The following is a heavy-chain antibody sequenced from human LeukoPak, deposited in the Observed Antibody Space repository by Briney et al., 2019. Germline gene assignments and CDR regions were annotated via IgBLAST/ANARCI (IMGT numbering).Heavy chain of an antibody. CDR2: ISAYNGNT. J-gene: IGHJ3*02. CDR1: RYTFTSYG. CDR3: ARDSARVNSGGTHAFDI. Sequence: ASLKVSCKASRYTFTSYGISSGRQAPGHKLEGRGGISAYNGNTNYTPKLQGRVTMTTDTSTSTAYMELRRLRSDDTAVYYCARDSARVNSGGTHAFDICGQGTMVTVSS. V-gene: IGHV1-18*01. D-gene: IGHD2-15*01.